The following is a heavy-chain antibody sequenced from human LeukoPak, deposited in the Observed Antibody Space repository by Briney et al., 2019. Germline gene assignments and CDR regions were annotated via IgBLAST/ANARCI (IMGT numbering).Heavy chain of an antibody. Sequence: SETLSLTCTVSGGSISNYYWIWIRQPAGKGLEWIGRIFTDGSTNYNPSLKSRVTMSVDTSRNQISLRLSSATAADTAVYYCARGCGDFNRGSWFDPWGQGTLVTVSS. V-gene: IGHV4-4*07. CDR1: GGSISNYY. J-gene: IGHJ5*02. CDR3: ARGCGDFNRGSWFDP. D-gene: IGHD4-17*01. CDR2: IFTDGST.